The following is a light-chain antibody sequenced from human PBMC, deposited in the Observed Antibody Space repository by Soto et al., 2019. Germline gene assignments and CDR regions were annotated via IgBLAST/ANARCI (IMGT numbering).Light chain of an antibody. J-gene: IGLJ1*01. V-gene: IGLV1-47*02. CDR2: SDN. CDR3: VSWDDSLSGLV. Sequence: QAVVTQSPSASGTPGQRVTISCSGRSANIGNNYVCWYQQLPGTAPKLLIYSDNQRPSGVPDRFSGSKSGSSASLAISGLRPEDEADYFCVSWDDSLSGLVFGTGTKLT. CDR1: SANIGNNY.